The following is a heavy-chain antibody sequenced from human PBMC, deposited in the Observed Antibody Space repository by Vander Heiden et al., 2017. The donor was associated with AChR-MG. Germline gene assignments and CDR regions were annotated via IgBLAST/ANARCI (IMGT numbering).Heavy chain of an antibody. Sequence: EVQVSESAGGLVQPGGSLRLSRAASGFILSTYDLSWVRRDPGKGWEWVHSISAGGGSANYAGCVRGRFTVSRDNSMNTVYLQMTSLRAEDSAVYYCIRFCDTSSCYTRGFGMDVWGQGTTVTVSS. CDR1: GFILSTYD. CDR3: IRFCDTSSCYTRGFGMDV. CDR2: ISAGGGSA. D-gene: IGHD3-3*01. V-gene: IGHV3-23*01. J-gene: IGHJ6*02.